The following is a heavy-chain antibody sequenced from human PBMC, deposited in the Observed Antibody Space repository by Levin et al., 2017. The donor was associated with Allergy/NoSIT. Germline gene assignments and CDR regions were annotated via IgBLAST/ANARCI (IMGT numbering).Heavy chain of an antibody. Sequence: ASVKVSCEAAGYTFTDHYMHWVRQAPGQGLEWMGWVNCNSGDTHHAQKFQDTVTMTRDTSITTAYIEVSSLRFDDTALSCCARNDYGDYVQNFDYWGQGTLVTVSS. CDR2: VNCNSGDT. J-gene: IGHJ4*02. D-gene: IGHD4-17*01. CDR1: GYTFTDHY. CDR3: ARNDYGDYVQNFDY. V-gene: IGHV1-2*02.